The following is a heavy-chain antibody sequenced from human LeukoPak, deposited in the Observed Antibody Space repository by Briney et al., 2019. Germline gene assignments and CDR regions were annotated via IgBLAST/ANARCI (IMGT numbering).Heavy chain of an antibody. CDR3: GKDPVGAISGAIDY. V-gene: IGHV3-23*01. Sequence: GGSLRLSCAASGFTFSSYAMNWVRQAPGKGLEWVSAISDSGGSTCYADSVKGRFTISRDNSKNTLYLQMNSLRAEDTAVYYCGKDPVGAISGAIDYWGQGTLVTVSS. CDR2: ISDSGGST. D-gene: IGHD1-26*01. CDR1: GFTFSSYA. J-gene: IGHJ4*02.